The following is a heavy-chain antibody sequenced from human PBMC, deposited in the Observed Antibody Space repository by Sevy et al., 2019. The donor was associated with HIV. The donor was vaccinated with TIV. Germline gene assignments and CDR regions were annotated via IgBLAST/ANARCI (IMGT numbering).Heavy chain of an antibody. CDR2: INPSGGST. J-gene: IGHJ4*02. Sequence: ASVKVSCKASGYTFTSYYMQWVRQAPGQGLEWMGIINPSGGSTSYAQKFQGRVTMTRDTSTSTVYMELSSLRSEDTAVYYCARDSDNYDILTGYYPFDYWGQGTLVTVSS. CDR1: GYTFTSYY. V-gene: IGHV1-46*01. CDR3: ARDSDNYDILTGYYPFDY. D-gene: IGHD3-9*01.